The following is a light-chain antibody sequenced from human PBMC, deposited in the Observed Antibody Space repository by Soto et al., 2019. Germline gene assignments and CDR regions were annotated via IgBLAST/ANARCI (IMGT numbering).Light chain of an antibody. CDR3: LQHKSYPPIT. V-gene: IGKV1-17*01. J-gene: IGKJ5*01. CDR1: QGIRND. CDR2: AAS. Sequence: DIQMTQSPSSLSASVGDRVTITCRASQGIRNDLGWYQQKPGKAPKRLIYAASSLQSGVPSRFSGSGYGTEFPHTIISLQPEDFATYYCLQHKSYPPITFGQGTRLEIK.